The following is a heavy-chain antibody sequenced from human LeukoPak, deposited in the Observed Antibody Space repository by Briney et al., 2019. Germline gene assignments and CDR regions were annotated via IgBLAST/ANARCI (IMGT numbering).Heavy chain of an antibody. CDR2: IKYSGST. CDR1: GXSFSGYY. D-gene: IGHD3-22*01. Sequence: PSETLSLTCAVYGXSFSGYYWSWIRQPPGKGLEWIGEIKYSGSTKYNPSLKSRVTISVDTSKNQFSLKLSSVTAADTAVYYCARAGDSSGYNDYWGQGTLVTVSS. J-gene: IGHJ4*02. V-gene: IGHV4-34*01. CDR3: ARAGDSSGYNDY.